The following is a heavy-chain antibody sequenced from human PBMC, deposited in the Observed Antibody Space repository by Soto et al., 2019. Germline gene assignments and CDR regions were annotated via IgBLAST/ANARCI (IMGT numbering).Heavy chain of an antibody. CDR1: GYTFTRSG. J-gene: IGHJ6*02. CDR3: AREGVAPYYYYGMDV. V-gene: IGHV1-18*01. CDR2: ISTYNGDT. D-gene: IGHD5-12*01. Sequence: ASVKVSCKASGYTFTRSGISWVRQAPGQGLEWMGWISTYNGDTNYAKTFQGRVTMTTDTSTSTVYMELRSLRFDDTAVYYCAREGVAPYYYYGMDVWGQGTPVTVSS.